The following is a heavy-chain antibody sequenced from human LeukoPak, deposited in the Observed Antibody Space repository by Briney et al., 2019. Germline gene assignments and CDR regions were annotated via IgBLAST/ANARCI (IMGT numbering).Heavy chain of an antibody. V-gene: IGHV4-59*03. J-gene: IGHJ5*02. CDR1: GGSITSYY. Sequence: PSETLSLTCNVSGGSITSYYWSWIRQPPGKGLEWMGYVFYGGTTNYNPSLKNRVTISVDTSNNQFSLTLSSVTAADTAVYYCARAAGGGDSWGQGTLVTVSS. CDR2: VFYGGTT. D-gene: IGHD2-21*01. CDR3: ARAAGGGDS.